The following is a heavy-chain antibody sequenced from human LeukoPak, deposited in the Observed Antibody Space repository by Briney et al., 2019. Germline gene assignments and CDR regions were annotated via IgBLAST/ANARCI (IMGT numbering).Heavy chain of an antibody. Sequence: PSETLSLTCAVYGGSFSGYYWSWIRQPPGKGLEWIGEINHSGSTNYNPSLKSRVTISVDTSKNQFSLKLSSVTAADTAEYYCARARPPTYYYGSGMYYYFDYWGQGTLVTVSS. J-gene: IGHJ4*02. D-gene: IGHD3-10*01. V-gene: IGHV4-34*01. CDR3: ARARPPTYYYGSGMYYYFDY. CDR2: INHSGST. CDR1: GGSFSGYY.